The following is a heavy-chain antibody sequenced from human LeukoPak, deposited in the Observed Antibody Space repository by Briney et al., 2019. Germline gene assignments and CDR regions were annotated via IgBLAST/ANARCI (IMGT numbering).Heavy chain of an antibody. D-gene: IGHD1-26*01. CDR3: AKLVGATLFDY. CDR2: ISYDGSNK. J-gene: IGHJ4*02. V-gene: IGHV3-30*18. Sequence: GGSLRLSCAASGFTFSSYGMHWVRQAPGKGLEWVAVISYDGSNKYYADSVKGRFTISRDNSKNTLYLQMNSLRAEDTAVYYCAKLVGATLFDYWGQGTLVTVSS. CDR1: GFTFSSYG.